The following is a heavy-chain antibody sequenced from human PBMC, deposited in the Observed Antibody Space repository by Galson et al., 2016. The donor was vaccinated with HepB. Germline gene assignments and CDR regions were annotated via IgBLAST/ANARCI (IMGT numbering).Heavy chain of an antibody. CDR2: ISYDGSNT. CDR1: GFTFSNYA. J-gene: IGHJ4*02. CDR3: ARTFVSGWSLRGEVDH. Sequence: LRLSCAASGFTFSNYAMNWVRQAPGKGLQWVSIISYDGSNTYYGDSVKGRFTISRDNSKNTLYLQMNSLRAEDTAVYYCARTFVSGWSLRGEVDHWGQGTLVTVSS. D-gene: IGHD6-19*01. V-gene: IGHV3-30*04.